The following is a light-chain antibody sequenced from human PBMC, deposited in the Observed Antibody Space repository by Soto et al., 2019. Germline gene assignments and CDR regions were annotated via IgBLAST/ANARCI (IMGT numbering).Light chain of an antibody. J-gene: IGLJ1*01. V-gene: IGLV1-40*01. CDR2: GNT. CDR1: STNIGAGSG. CDR3: KSCGTTLSARYV. Sequence: QSVLTQPPSVSGAPEQRVSICRTGSSTNIGAGSGVHWYQQRPGTAPKHLIVGNTIRPSGDPDRFSASTSGTSASLAITGLQPEATGDYYCKSCGTTLSARYVFGTGTKVT.